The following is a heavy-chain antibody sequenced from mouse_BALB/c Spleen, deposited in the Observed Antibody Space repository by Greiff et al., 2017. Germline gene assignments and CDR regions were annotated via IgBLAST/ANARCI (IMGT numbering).Heavy chain of an antibody. CDR2: ISYSGST. D-gene: IGHD2-3*01. CDR3: ASRWLLRGYFDY. Sequence: VQLKESGPGLVKPSQSLSLTCTVTGYSITSDYAWNWIRQFPGNKLEWMGYISYSGSTSYNPSLKSRISITRDTSKNQFFLQLNSVTTEDTATYYCASRWLLRGYFDYWGQGTTLTVSS. J-gene: IGHJ2*01. CDR1: GYSITSDYA. V-gene: IGHV3-2*02.